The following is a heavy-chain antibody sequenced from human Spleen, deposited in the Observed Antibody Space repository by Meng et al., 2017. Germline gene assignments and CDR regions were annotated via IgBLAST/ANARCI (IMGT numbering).Heavy chain of an antibody. CDR3: ARDLWELRYKAPFDP. CDR1: GGSFSGYY. V-gene: IGHV4-34*01. CDR2: INHSGST. D-gene: IGHD3-9*01. Sequence: QRQLQLWGAGLLKPSETLFLTCAVYGGSFSGYYGSWIRQPPGKGLEWIGEINHSGSTNYNPSLKSRVTISVDTSKNQFSLKLSSVTAADTAVYYCARDLWELRYKAPFDPWGQGTLVTVSS. J-gene: IGHJ5*02.